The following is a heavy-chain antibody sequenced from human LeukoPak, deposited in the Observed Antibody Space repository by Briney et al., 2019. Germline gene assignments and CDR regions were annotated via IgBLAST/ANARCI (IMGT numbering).Heavy chain of an antibody. Sequence: GGSLRLSCAASRFTFSSYAMSWVRQAPGKGLVWVSRINTDGSRTNYADSVRGRFTISRDNAKNTLYLQMNSLRTEDTAVYYCARDMHGPRDYWGQGTLVTVSS. CDR3: ARDMHGPRDY. CDR1: RFTFSSYA. V-gene: IGHV3-74*01. D-gene: IGHD2-2*01. J-gene: IGHJ4*02. CDR2: INTDGSRT.